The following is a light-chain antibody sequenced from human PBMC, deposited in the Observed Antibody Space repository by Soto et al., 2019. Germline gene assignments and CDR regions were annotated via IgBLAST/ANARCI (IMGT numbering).Light chain of an antibody. CDR2: DVS. CDR1: SSDVGGYNY. CDR3: ISYTTSNTRQIV. J-gene: IGLJ1*01. V-gene: IGLV2-14*01. Sequence: QSVLTQPASVSGSPGQSITISCTGTSSDVGGYNYVSWYQQHPGKAPKFMIYDVSNRPSGVSNRFSGSKSGNTASLTISGLQAEDEADYYCISYTTSNTRQIVFGTGTKLTV.